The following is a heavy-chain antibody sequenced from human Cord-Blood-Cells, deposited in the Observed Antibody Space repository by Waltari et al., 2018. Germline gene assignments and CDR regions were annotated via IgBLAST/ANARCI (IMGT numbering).Heavy chain of an antibody. D-gene: IGHD3-10*01. V-gene: IGHV4-30-4*08. J-gene: IGHJ4*02. Sequence: QVQLQESDPGLVKPSQTLSLTCTVSGGSISSGDYYWSWLRQPPGKGLEWIGYIYYRRSTYYNPSLKSRVTISVDTSKNQFSLKLSSVTAADTAVYYCARDEGGSGSFDYWGQGTLVTVSS. CDR3: ARDEGGSGSFDY. CDR2: IYYRRST. CDR1: GGSISSGDYY.